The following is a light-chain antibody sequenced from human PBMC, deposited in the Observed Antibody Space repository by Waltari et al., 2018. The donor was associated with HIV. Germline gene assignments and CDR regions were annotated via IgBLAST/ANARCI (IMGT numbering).Light chain of an antibody. Sequence: QSVLTPPPSVSGAPGQRVTISCTRSSSNIGAGSHVHWYQPLPGTAPKPLIYGNSNRPSGVPDRFSGSKSGTSASLAITGLQAEDEADYHCQSHDSSLSGYVFGTGTKVTVL. J-gene: IGLJ1*01. V-gene: IGLV1-40*01. CDR2: GNS. CDR1: SSNIGAGSH. CDR3: QSHDSSLSGYV.